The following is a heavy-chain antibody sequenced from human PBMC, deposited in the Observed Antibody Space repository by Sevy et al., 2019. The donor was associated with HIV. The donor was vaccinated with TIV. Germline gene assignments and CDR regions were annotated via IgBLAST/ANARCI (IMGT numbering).Heavy chain of an antibody. V-gene: IGHV3-30*02. D-gene: IGHD2-15*01. CDR3: ARDHPDKDGMDV. CDR1: GFSFSWYD. Sequence: GGSLRLSCATSGFSFSWYDIQWVRQAPGKGLEWVAFILYDGSKKYYGDSVKGRFTISRDNSKNRLYLQLNSLRVEDTAVYYCARDHPDKDGMDVWGQGTMVTVSS. J-gene: IGHJ6*02. CDR2: ILYDGSKK.